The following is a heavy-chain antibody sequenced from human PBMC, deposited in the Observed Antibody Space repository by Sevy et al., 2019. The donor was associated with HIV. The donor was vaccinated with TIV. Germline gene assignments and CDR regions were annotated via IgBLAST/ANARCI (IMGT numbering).Heavy chain of an antibody. CDR1: GFTFSSYA. J-gene: IGHJ4*02. CDR3: ARGHIVVVVAATPGYYFDY. Sequence: GGSLRLSCAASGFTFSSYAMHWVRQAPGKGLEWVAVISYDGSNKYYADSVKGRFTISRDNSKNTRYLQINSLRAEDTAVYYCARGHIVVVVAATPGYYFDYWGQGTLVTVSS. D-gene: IGHD2-15*01. V-gene: IGHV3-30-3*01. CDR2: ISYDGSNK.